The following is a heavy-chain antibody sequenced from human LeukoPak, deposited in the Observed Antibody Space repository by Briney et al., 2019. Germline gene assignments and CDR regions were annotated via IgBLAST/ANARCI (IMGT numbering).Heavy chain of an antibody. J-gene: IGHJ4*02. CDR1: GGSISSNSYY. D-gene: IGHD3/OR15-3a*01. CDR3: ARWRTARTGFDY. Sequence: SETLSLARTVSGGSISSNSYYWGWIRQPPGKGLGWIGSIYYSGSPYYNPSLKSRVTISVDTSKNQFSLKVISVTAADTAVYYCARWRTARTGFDYWGQGTLVTVSS. V-gene: IGHV4-39*01. CDR2: IYYSGSP.